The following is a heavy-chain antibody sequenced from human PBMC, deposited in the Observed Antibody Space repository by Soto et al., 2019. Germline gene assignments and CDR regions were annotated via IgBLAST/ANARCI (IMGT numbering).Heavy chain of an antibody. D-gene: IGHD1-26*01. Sequence: GGSLRLSCAASGFTFSSYAMHWVRQAPGKGLEWVAVIWYDGSNKYYADSVKGRFTISRDNSKNTLYLQMNSLRAEDTAVYYCASAVFAFSGSYTFFDYWGQGTLVTVSS. CDR1: GFTFSSYA. J-gene: IGHJ4*02. CDR3: ASAVFAFSGSYTFFDY. CDR2: IWYDGSNK. V-gene: IGHV3-33*08.